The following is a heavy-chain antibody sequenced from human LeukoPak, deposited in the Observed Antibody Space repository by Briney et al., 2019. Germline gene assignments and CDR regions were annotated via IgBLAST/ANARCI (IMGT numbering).Heavy chain of an antibody. CDR2: INHSGST. D-gene: IGHD6-6*01. CDR1: GGSFSGYY. CDR3: SRTASIAARPPYYFDY. J-gene: IGHJ4*02. V-gene: IGHV4-34*01. Sequence: SETLSLTCAVYGGSFSGYYWSWIRQPPGKGLEWIGEINHSGSTNYNPSLKSRVTISVDTSKNQFSLKLSSVTAEDTAVDYCSRTASIAARPPYYFDYWGQGTLVTVSS.